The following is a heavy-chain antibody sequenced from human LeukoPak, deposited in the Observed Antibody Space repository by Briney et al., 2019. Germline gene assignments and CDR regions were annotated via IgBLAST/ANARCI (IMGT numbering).Heavy chain of an antibody. CDR1: GFTFSSYG. D-gene: IGHD3-10*01. Sequence: PGGSLRLSCAASGFTFSSYGIHWVRQAPGKGLEWVAAITSDGSKKYYADSVKGRFTISRDNSKDTLYLQMNSLRADDTAVYFCARTSLRYFGSGSYSLDVFDIWGQGTMVTVSS. CDR3: ARTSLRYFGSGSYSLDVFDI. CDR2: ITSDGSKK. J-gene: IGHJ3*02. V-gene: IGHV3-30*03.